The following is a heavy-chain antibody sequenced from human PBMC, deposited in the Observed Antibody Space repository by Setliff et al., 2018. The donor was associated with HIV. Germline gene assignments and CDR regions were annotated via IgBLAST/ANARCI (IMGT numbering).Heavy chain of an antibody. CDR2: INFSGTT. CDR3: ARAPFRGGSFGWFDP. D-gene: IGHD2-15*01. J-gene: IGHJ5*02. Sequence: PSETLSLTCGVFGGPFSGYFWSWIRQSPGKGLEWIGEINFSGTTNYNPSLKSRVTISIDTSKEWFSLNLTSVTAADTAIYYCARAPFRGGSFGWFDPWGQGTLVTVSS. V-gene: IGHV4-34*01. CDR1: GGPFSGYF.